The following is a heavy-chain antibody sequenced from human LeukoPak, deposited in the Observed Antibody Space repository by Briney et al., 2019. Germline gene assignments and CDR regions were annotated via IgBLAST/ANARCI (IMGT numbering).Heavy chain of an antibody. D-gene: IGHD3-3*01. CDR3: ARIPITIFGVVTFEADY. J-gene: IGHJ4*02. CDR2: ISAYNGNT. V-gene: IGHV1-18*01. Sequence: ASVKVSCKASGYTFTSYGISWVRQAPGQGLEWMGWISAYNGNTNYAQKLQGRVTMTTDTSTSTAYMELRSLRSDDTAVYYCARIPITIFGVVTFEADYWGQGTLVTVS. CDR1: GYTFTSYG.